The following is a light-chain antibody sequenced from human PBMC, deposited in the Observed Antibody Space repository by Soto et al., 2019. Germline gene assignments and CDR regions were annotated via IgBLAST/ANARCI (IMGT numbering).Light chain of an antibody. V-gene: IGKV1-16*01. CDR2: AAS. CDR3: QQYASYPVT. CDR1: QDISNF. J-gene: IGKJ5*01. Sequence: DIQITQSPSSLSAFVGHRVTISCRASQDISNFLAWFQQKPGKAPRALIFAASSLQSGVPSRFSGSGSGTDFTLTISSLQPEDSATYYCQQYASYPVTFGQGTRLEIK.